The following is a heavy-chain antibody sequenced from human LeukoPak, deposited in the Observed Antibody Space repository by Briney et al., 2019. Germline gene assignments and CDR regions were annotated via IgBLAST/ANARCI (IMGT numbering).Heavy chain of an antibody. D-gene: IGHD5-18*01. V-gene: IGHV3-33*01. Sequence: PGGSLRLSCAASGFTFSSYGMHWVRQAPGKGLERVAVIWYDGSNKYYADSVKGRFTISRDNSKNTLYLQMNSLRAEDTAVYYCARVAIQLWPKEKIYYYYYMDVWGKGTTVTVSS. CDR2: IWYDGSNK. CDR1: GFTFSSYG. CDR3: ARVAIQLWPKEKIYYYYYMDV. J-gene: IGHJ6*03.